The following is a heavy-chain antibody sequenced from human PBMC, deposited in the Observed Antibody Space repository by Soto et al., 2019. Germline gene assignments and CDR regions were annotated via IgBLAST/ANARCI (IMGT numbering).Heavy chain of an antibody. J-gene: IGHJ5*01. CDR1: GFIVSTTD. Sequence: VGSLRLSCEASGFIVSTTDMSWVRQAPGKGLEWVSTIYGDGRTTYYADSVRGRFSISRDNSKNMVYLQMDSLRVDDTAIYYCVKNSGWFNSWGQGSLVTVSS. D-gene: IGHD3-10*01. CDR2: IYGDGRTT. CDR3: VKNSGWFNS. V-gene: IGHV3-23*01.